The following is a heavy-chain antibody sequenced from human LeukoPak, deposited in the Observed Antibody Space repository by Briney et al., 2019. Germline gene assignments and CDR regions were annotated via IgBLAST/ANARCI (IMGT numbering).Heavy chain of an antibody. CDR2: IRYNGNNQ. CDR1: GFTFNNYG. V-gene: IGHV3-30*02. Sequence: GGSLRLSCAASGFTFNNYGMHWVRQAPGKGLEWVAFIRYNGNNQYYADSVKGRFTISRNNAKNSLYLQMNSLRAEDTAVYYCAELGITMIGGVWGKGTTVTISS. D-gene: IGHD3-10*02. J-gene: IGHJ6*04. CDR3: AELGITMIGGV.